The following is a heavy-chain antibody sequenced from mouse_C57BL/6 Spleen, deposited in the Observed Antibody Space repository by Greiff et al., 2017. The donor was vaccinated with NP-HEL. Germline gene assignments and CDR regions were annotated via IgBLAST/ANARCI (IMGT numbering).Heavy chain of an antibody. CDR1: GYTFTDYY. D-gene: IGHD1-1*01. J-gene: IGHJ2*01. Sequence: EVQLQQSGPVLVKPGASVKMSCKASGYTFTDYYMNWVKQSHGKSLEWIGVINPYNGGTSYNQKFKGKATLTVDKSSSTAYMERNSLTSEDSAVYYCARAATVVATGFDYWGQGTTLTVSS. CDR3: ARAATVVATGFDY. V-gene: IGHV1-19*01. CDR2: INPYNGGT.